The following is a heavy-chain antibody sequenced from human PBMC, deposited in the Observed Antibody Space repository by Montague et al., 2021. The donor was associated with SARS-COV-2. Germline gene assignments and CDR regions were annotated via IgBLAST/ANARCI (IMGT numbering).Heavy chain of an antibody. CDR3: ARRVGQWLPRYQYYFDY. CDR1: GGSTSSSSYY. J-gene: IGHJ4*02. CDR2: IYYSGST. V-gene: IGHV4-39*01. D-gene: IGHD6-19*01. Sequence: SETLSLTCTVSGGSTSSSSYYWGWIRQPPGKGLEWIGSIYYSGSTYYNPSLKSRVTISVDTSKNQFSLKLSSVTAADTAVYYCARRVGQWLPRYQYYFDYWGQGTLVTVSS.